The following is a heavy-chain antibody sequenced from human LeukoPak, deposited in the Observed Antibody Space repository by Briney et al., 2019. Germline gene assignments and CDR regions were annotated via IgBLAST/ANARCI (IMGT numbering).Heavy chain of an antibody. J-gene: IGHJ6*03. Sequence: ASVKVSCKASGYTFTSYDINWVRQATGQGLEWMGWMNPNSGNTGYAQKFQGRVTMTRNTSISTAYMELSSPRSEDTAVYYCARVPTARYRWWNYYYYYYMDVWGKGTTVTASS. CDR1: GYTFTSYD. D-gene: IGHD2-15*01. V-gene: IGHV1-8*01. CDR3: ARVPTARYRWWNYYYYYYMDV. CDR2: MNPNSGNT.